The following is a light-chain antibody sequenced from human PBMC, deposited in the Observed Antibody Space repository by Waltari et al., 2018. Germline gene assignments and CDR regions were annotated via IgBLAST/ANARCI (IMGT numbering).Light chain of an antibody. CDR2: LIS. V-gene: IGKV2-28*01. CDR3: MQARQTPWT. J-gene: IGKJ1*01. Sequence: DIVMTQSPLSLSVTPGEPASISCKSSQSLLHGSGNTFLDWYLQKPGQAPQLLIYLISNRASGVPDRFSGSGSGTDFTLKISRVEAEDVGVYFCMQARQTPWTFGHGTKMEIK. CDR1: QSLLHGSGNTF.